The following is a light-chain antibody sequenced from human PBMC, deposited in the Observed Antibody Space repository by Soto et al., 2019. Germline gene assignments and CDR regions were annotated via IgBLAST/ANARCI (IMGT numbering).Light chain of an antibody. V-gene: IGKV1-5*03. CDR1: QSISTW. J-gene: IGKJ4*01. Sequence: DIQMTQSPSTLSASVGDRVTITCRASQSISTWLAWYQQKPGKAPKLLIYKASNLESGVPSRFIGSGSGTVITITISSLQADDFATYYFQQYTTYPLTFDGGTTVDIK. CDR3: QQYTTYPLT. CDR2: KAS.